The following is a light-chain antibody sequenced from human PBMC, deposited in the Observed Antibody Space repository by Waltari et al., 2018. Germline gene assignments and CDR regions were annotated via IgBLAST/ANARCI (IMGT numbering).Light chain of an antibody. Sequence: QPALTQPASVSGSPGQTITISCTGTSSDIGGHNYVSWYQQHPGKAPKLMIYALVKRPAGVSNRFSGSKSGTTASLTISGLQAEDDAIYYCSSYASSKFGGGTKLTVL. CDR2: ALV. V-gene: IGLV2-14*01. J-gene: IGLJ2*01. CDR1: SSDIGGHNY. CDR3: SSYASSK.